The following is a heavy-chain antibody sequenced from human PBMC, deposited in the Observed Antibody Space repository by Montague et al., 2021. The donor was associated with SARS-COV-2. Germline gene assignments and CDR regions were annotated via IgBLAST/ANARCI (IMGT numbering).Heavy chain of an antibody. CDR2: IYWDDDK. J-gene: IGHJ4*02. Sequence: PALVKPTQTLTLTCTFSGFSLSTSGVGVGWIRQPPGKALEWLALIYWDDDKRYSPSLKSRLTITKDTSKNQVVLTMTNMDPVDTATYYCAHKYSSFIGPYFDYWGQGTLVTVSS. V-gene: IGHV2-5*02. CDR3: AHKYSSFIGPYFDY. CDR1: GFSLSTSGVG. D-gene: IGHD6-6*01.